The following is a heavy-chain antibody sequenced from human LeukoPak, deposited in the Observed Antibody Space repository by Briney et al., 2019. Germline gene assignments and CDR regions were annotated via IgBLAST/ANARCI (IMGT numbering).Heavy chain of an antibody. D-gene: IGHD3-22*01. J-gene: IGHJ4*02. CDR2: ISWNSGII. V-gene: IGHV3-9*01. CDR1: GFTFDDYA. CDR3: AKDRFFYDSGSKTN. Sequence: PGGSLRLSCAASGFTFDDYAMHWVRQAPGKGLEWVSGISWNSGIIDYADSVKGRFTISRDNAKNSLYLQMNSLRVEDTAFYYCAKDRFFYDSGSKTNWGQGTLVTVSS.